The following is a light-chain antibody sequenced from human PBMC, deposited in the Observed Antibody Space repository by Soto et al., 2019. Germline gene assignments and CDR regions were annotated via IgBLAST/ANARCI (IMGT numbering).Light chain of an antibody. CDR2: WAS. CDR1: QNVLYTSNNKNQ. J-gene: IGKJ2*01. Sequence: DIVMTQSPDSLAVSLGEMATINCKSSQNVLYTSNNKNQLAWYQQKPGQPPKLLIYWASTRESGVPDRFSGSGSGTTCTLTFSSLQAEDVAVYYCHQCHNPPYTFGKGTNLEIK. V-gene: IGKV4-1*01. CDR3: HQCHNPPYT.